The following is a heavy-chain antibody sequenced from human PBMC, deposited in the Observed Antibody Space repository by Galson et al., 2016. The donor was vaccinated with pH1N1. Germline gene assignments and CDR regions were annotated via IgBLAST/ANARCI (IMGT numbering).Heavy chain of an antibody. V-gene: IGHV4-61*09. Sequence: TLSLTCTVSGGSISSGSYYWSWIRQPAGKGLEWIGYIYTSGSTNYNPSLKSRVTISVDTSKNQFSLKLNSVTAADTAVYYCAKAPYGDYVKWFDPWGPGTLVTVPS. D-gene: IGHD4-17*01. CDR3: AKAPYGDYVKWFDP. CDR1: GGSISSGSYY. CDR2: IYTSGST. J-gene: IGHJ5*02.